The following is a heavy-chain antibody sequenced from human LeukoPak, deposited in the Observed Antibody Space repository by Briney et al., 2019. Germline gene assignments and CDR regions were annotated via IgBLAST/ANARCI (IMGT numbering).Heavy chain of an antibody. V-gene: IGHV3-7*01. CDR3: ATYDNWVAGDV. D-gene: IGHD1-1*01. Sequence: ESGGSLRLSCAASEFMFSDYWMSWVRQAPGKGPEWVASINKDGSEEYYADSVKGRFTVSRDNAKNSLFLQMNNLRVEDTAIDYCATYDNWVAGDVWGQGTTVSVSS. J-gene: IGHJ6*02. CDR2: INKDGSEE. CDR1: EFMFSDYW.